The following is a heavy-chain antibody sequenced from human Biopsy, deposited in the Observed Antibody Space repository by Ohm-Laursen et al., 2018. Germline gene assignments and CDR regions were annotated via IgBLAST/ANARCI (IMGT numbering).Heavy chain of an antibody. J-gene: IGHJ4*02. V-gene: IGHV1-69*10. D-gene: IGHD3-3*01. CDR1: GGTFSNYA. CDR2: IIAVSGLV. Sequence: SVKVSCKASGGTFSNYAISWVRQAPGEGLEWMGGIIAVSGLVNYAPKLQGRVSITADKSTNTAYMELSNLKSEDTAVYYCATPFQYYDSWGGYPPFDHWGQGTLVTVSS. CDR3: ATPFQYYDSWGGYPPFDH.